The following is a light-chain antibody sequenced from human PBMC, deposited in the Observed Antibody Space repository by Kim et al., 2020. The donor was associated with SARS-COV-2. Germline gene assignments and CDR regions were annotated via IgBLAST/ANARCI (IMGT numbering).Light chain of an antibody. CDR2: QDD. CDR1: KLGDKY. J-gene: IGLJ2*01. Sequence: VLPGQAASISCSGDKLGDKYACWYQQKPGQSPVLVIYQDDKRPLGIPERFSGSNSGNTATLTISGTQAMDEADYYCQAWDTTTEAVFGGGTQLTVL. CDR3: QAWDTTTEAV. V-gene: IGLV3-1*01.